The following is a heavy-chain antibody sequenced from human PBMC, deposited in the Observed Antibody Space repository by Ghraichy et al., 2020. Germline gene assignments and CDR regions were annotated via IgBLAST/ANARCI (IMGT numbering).Heavy chain of an antibody. D-gene: IGHD1-26*01. CDR3: ARHQGGSYSSVGFDY. CDR2: ISSSGSTI. CDR1: GFTFSTCE. V-gene: IGHV3-48*03. Sequence: LSLTCAASGFTFSTCEMNWVRQAPGKGLEWVSYISSSGSTIYYADSVKGRFTVSRDNAKNSLYLQMNSLGVEDTALYYCARHQGGSYSSVGFDYWGQGTLLTVSS. J-gene: IGHJ4*02.